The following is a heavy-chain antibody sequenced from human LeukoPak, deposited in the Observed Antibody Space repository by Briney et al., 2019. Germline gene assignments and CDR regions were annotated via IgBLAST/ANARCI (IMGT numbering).Heavy chain of an antibody. CDR1: GFTFSNYW. CDR2: INNGGSST. V-gene: IGHV3-74*01. CDR3: VRDRDPQVVYYYMQV. J-gene: IGHJ6*03. Sequence: GGSLRLSCAASGFTFSNYWMHWVRQAPGKGLVWLSRINNGGSSTRYVDSVEGRFTISRDNAQKTLYLQMNSLRVEDTAVYYCVRDRDPQVVYYYMQVWGKGTTVTVSS.